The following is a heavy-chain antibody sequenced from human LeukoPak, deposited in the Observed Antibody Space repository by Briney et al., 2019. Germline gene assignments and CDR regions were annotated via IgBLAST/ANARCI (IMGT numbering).Heavy chain of an antibody. D-gene: IGHD6-19*01. CDR1: GGSISSSSYY. CDR2: IYYSGST. CDR3: ARPARYSSGWPDAFDI. Sequence: SETLSLTCTVSGGSISSSSYYWGWIRQPPGKGLEWIGSIYYSGSTYYNPSLKSRVTISVDTSKNQFSLKLSSVTAADTAMYYCARPARYSSGWPDAFDIWGQGTMVTVSS. J-gene: IGHJ3*02. V-gene: IGHV4-39*01.